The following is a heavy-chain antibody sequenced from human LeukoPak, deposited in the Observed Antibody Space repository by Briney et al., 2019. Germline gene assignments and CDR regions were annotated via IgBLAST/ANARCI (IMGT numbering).Heavy chain of an antibody. CDR2: IKEDGSEK. D-gene: IGHD6-13*01. J-gene: IGHJ4*02. Sequence: GGSLRLSCAASGFIFSNYWMTWVRQAPGKGLEWVANIKEDGSEKYYVDSVKGRFIISRDNAKNSLYLQMNSLNAEDSAVYHCASDTAAGRSNYWGQGTLVTVSS. CDR1: GFIFSNYW. CDR3: ASDTAAGRSNY. V-gene: IGHV3-7*03.